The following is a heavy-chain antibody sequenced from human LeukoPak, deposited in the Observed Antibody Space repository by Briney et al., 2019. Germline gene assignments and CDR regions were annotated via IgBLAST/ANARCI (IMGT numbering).Heavy chain of an antibody. J-gene: IGHJ4*02. Sequence: GGSLRLSCATSGFTFSSHAMSWVRQAPGKGLEWVSAISGNGVSTYYADSVKGRFTISRDNSKNTMYLQMNSLRAEDTAVFYCAKGSQKIDYWGQGTLVTVSS. V-gene: IGHV3-23*01. CDR3: AKGSQKIDY. CDR2: ISGNGVST. CDR1: GFTFSSHA.